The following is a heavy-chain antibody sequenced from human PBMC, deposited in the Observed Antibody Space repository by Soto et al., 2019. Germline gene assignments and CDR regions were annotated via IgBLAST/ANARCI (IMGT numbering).Heavy chain of an antibody. V-gene: IGHV4-59*01. CDR2: IYYSGST. CDR3: ARDQSWHDLVWCFDP. Sequence: PSETLSLTCTVSGGSISSYYWSWIRQPPGKGLEWIGYIYYSGSTNYNPSLKSRVTMTKDTSTSTVYMELNSLTSEDTAVYYCARDQSWHDLVWCFDPWGQGTLVTVSS. CDR1: GGSISSYY. D-gene: IGHD1-1*01. J-gene: IGHJ5*02.